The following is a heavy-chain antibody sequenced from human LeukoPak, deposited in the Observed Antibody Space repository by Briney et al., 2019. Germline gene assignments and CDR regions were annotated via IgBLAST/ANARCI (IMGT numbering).Heavy chain of an antibody. CDR1: GYSISSGYY. CDR3: ARELARLDAFDI. V-gene: IGHV4-38-2*02. D-gene: IGHD2-21*01. J-gene: IGHJ3*02. CDR2: IYHSGST. Sequence: SETLSLTCTVSGYSISSGYYWGWIRQPPGKGLEWIGSIYHSGSTYYNPSLKSRVTISVDTSKNQFSLKLSSVTAADTAVYYCARELARLDAFDIWGQGTMVTVSS.